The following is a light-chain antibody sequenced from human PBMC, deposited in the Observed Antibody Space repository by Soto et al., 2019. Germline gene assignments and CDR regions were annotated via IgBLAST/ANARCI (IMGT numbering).Light chain of an antibody. CDR2: GAS. Sequence: EIVLTQSPGTLSLSPGERATLSCRASQSVSSSYLAWYQQKPGQAPRLLIYGASSRATGIPDRFSGSGSGTDVPLTISRLEPEDFAVYYCQQDGSSLFTVGPGTKVDIK. CDR3: QQDGSSLFT. V-gene: IGKV3-20*01. J-gene: IGKJ3*01. CDR1: QSVSSSY.